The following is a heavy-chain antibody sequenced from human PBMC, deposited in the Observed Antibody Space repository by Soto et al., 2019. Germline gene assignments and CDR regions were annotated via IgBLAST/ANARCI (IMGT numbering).Heavy chain of an antibody. CDR2: IYYSGST. CDR1: GGSFSGYY. Sequence: ETLSLTCAVYGGSFSGYYWTWIRQHPGKGLEWIGYIYYSGSTYYNPSLKSRVTISVDTSKNQFSLKLTSVTAADTAVYYCARDKITGLFDYWGQGTLITVSS. V-gene: IGHV4-34*01. J-gene: IGHJ4*02. CDR3: ARDKITGLFDY. D-gene: IGHD2-8*02.